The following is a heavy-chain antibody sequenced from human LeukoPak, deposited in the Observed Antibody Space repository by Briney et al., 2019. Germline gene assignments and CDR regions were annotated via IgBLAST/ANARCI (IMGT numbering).Heavy chain of an antibody. CDR3: ARDLRGYSSSWYTNWFDP. CDR2: IYYSGST. V-gene: IGHV4-59*01. J-gene: IGHJ5*02. D-gene: IGHD6-13*01. CDR1: GGSISSYY. Sequence: SETLSLTCTVSGGSISSYYWSWIRQPPGKGLEWIGYIYYSGSTNYNPSLKSRVTISVDTSKNQFSLKLSSVTAADTAVYYRARDLRGYSSSWYTNWFDPWGQGTLVTVSS.